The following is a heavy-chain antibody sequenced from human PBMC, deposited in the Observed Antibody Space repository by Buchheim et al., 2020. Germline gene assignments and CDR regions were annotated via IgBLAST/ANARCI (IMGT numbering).Heavy chain of an antibody. CDR1: GGSISSGGYY. Sequence: QVQLQESGPGLVKPSQTLSLTCTVSGGSISSGGYYWSWIRQHPGKGMEWIGYIYYSGSTYYNPSLKSRVTIPVDTSKNQFSLKLSSVTAADTAVYYCARADFWSGYPPQNWFDPWGQGTL. V-gene: IGHV4-31*03. CDR2: IYYSGST. J-gene: IGHJ5*02. D-gene: IGHD3-3*01. CDR3: ARADFWSGYPPQNWFDP.